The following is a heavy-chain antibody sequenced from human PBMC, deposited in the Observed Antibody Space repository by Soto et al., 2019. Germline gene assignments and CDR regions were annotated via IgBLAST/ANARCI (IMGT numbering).Heavy chain of an antibody. V-gene: IGHV3-33*01. D-gene: IGHD2-15*01. CDR1: GFTFSSYG. J-gene: IGHJ6*02. CDR2: IWYDGSNK. Sequence: QVQLVESGGGVVQPGRSLRLSCAASGFTFSSYGMHWVRQAPGKGLEWVAVIWYDGSNKYYADSVKGRFTISRDNSKNTLYLQMNSLRAEDTAVYYCARELIGETSPDPIVVVVAAYYYYGMDVWGQGTTVTVSS. CDR3: ARELIGETSPDPIVVVVAAYYYYGMDV.